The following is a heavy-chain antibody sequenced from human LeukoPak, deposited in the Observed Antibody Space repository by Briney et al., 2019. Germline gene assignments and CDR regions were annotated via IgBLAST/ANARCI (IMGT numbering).Heavy chain of an antibody. CDR1: GYTFTAYY. CDR3: ARDFGFGDF. CDR2: INPNSGGS. Sequence: ASVKVSCKASGYTFTAYYVHWVRQAPGQGLEWMGRINPNSGGSNFAQKFQGRVTMTRDTSISTVYMELSSLRSDDTAVYYCARDFGFGDFWGQGTLVTVSS. V-gene: IGHV1-2*06. J-gene: IGHJ4*02. D-gene: IGHD3-10*01.